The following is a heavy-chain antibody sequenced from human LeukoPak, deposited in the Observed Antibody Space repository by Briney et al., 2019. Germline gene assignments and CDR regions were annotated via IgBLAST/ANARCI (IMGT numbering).Heavy chain of an antibody. D-gene: IGHD2-8*01. CDR3: ARPLRYCTNGVCYDPFDY. J-gene: IGHJ4*02. V-gene: IGHV1-69*13. CDR2: IIPIFGTA. CDR1: GGTFSSYA. Sequence: SVKVSCKASGGTFSSYAISWVRQAPGQGLEWMGGIIPIFGTANYAQKFQGRVTITADESTSTAYMELSSLRSEDTAVYYCARPLRYCTNGVCYDPFDYWGQGTLVTVSS.